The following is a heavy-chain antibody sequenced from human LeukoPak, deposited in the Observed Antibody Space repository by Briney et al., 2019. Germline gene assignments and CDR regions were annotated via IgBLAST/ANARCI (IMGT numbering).Heavy chain of an antibody. Sequence: GGSLRLSCAASGFTFSDYYMSWIRQAPGKGLEWVSYISTSGSTIYYADSVKGRFTISRDNSKNTLYLQMNSLRAEDTAVYYCARGLFLSGYLDAFDIWGQGTVVTVSS. CDR1: GFTFSDYY. CDR3: ARGLFLSGYLDAFDI. CDR2: ISTSGSTI. D-gene: IGHD3-22*01. V-gene: IGHV3-11*01. J-gene: IGHJ3*02.